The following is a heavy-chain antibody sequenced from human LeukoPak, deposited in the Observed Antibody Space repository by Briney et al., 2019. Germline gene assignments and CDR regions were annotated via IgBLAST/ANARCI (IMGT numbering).Heavy chain of an antibody. CDR2: IALSDSSA. CDR3: TWGTSSTKIDY. V-gene: IGHV5-10-1*01. D-gene: IGHD3-16*01. J-gene: IGHJ4*02. CDR1: EYSFTSYW. Sequence: GESLEISCKGFEYSFTSYWISWVRQMPGKGLEWMGKIALSDSSATYSPSFQGHDTISVDKSINTAYLHWSSLQASDTAMYYCTWGTSSTKIDYWGQGTLVTVSS.